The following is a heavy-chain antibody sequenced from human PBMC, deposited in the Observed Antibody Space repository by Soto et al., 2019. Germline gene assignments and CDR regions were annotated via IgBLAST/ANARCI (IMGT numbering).Heavy chain of an antibody. D-gene: IGHD5-12*01. CDR1: GASINSDY. Sequence: KASETLSLTCTVSGASINSDYWSWIRQSPGKGLEWIGYIYHMGGTDYNPSLKSRVTISIDKSKNQFSLNPRSVTAADTAVYFCARFTYKSGFNWFDPWGQGTQVTVSS. CDR2: IYHMGGT. V-gene: IGHV4-59*03. CDR3: ARFTYKSGFNWFDP. J-gene: IGHJ5*02.